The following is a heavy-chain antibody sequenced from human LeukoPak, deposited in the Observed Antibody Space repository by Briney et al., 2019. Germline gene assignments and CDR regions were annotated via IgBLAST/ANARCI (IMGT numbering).Heavy chain of an antibody. D-gene: IGHD1-26*01. CDR3: ARGSRSPSGTYHYYFDY. CDR2: VFSGGTT. Sequence: GGSLRLSCAASAFTVSSNYMSWVRQAPGKGLEWGSVVFSGGTTYYADSVKGRFTISRDNSKNTLYLQMNSLRAEDTAVYYCARGSRSPSGTYHYYFDYWGQGTLVTVSS. J-gene: IGHJ4*02. V-gene: IGHV3-53*01. CDR1: AFTVSSNY.